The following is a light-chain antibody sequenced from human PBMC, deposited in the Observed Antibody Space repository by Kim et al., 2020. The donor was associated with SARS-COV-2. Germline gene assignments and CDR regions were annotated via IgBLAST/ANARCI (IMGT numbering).Light chain of an antibody. J-gene: IGKJ1*01. V-gene: IGKV1-8*01. Sequence: ASQGDRVSITCRASQGISSYLAWYQQKPGKAPKLLIYAASTLQSGVPSRFSGSGSGTDFTLTISCLQSEDFATYYCQQYYSYPPTFGQGTKVDIK. CDR3: QQYYSYPPT. CDR2: AAS. CDR1: QGISSY.